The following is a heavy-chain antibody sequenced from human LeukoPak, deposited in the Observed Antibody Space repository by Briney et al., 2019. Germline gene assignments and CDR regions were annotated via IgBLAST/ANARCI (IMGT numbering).Heavy chain of an antibody. CDR3: ARDRTESRGFDY. CDR2: IYSGGST. Sequence: GGSLRLSCAASGFTVSSNYMSWVRQAPGKGLEWVSVIYSGGSTYYADSVKGRSTISRDNSKNTLYLQMNSLRAEDTAVYYCARDRTESRGFDYWGQGTLVTVSS. J-gene: IGHJ4*02. CDR1: GFTVSSNY. V-gene: IGHV3-66*01. D-gene: IGHD3/OR15-3a*01.